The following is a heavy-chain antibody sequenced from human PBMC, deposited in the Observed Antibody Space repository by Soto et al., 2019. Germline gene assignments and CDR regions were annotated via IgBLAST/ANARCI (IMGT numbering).Heavy chain of an antibody. J-gene: IGHJ4*02. Sequence: PGESLKISCKGSGYSFTSYWIGWVRQMPGKGLEWMGIIYLGDSDTRYSPSFQGQVTISADKSISTAYLQWSSLKASDTAMYCCARQTYCSSTSCYTVDSWGQGTLVTVS. V-gene: IGHV5-51*01. CDR1: GYSFTSYW. CDR3: ARQTYCSSTSCYTVDS. CDR2: IYLGDSDT. D-gene: IGHD2-2*02.